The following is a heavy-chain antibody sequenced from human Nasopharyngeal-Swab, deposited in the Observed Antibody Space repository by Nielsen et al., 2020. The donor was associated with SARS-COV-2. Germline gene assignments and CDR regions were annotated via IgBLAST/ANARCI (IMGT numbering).Heavy chain of an antibody. J-gene: IGHJ6*03. CDR3: ARVLEVPPSDYYYYYMDV. Sequence: GESLKISCAASGFTFSSYGMHWVRQAPGKGLEWVAVIPYDGSNKYYADSVKGRFTISRDNSKNTLYLQMNSLRAEDTAVYYCARVLEVPPSDYYYYYMDVWGKGTTVTVSS. V-gene: IGHV3-30*03. CDR2: IPYDGSNK. CDR1: GFTFSSYG. D-gene: IGHD1-1*01.